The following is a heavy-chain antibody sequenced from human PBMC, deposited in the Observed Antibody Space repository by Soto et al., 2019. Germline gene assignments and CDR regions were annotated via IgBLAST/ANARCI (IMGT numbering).Heavy chain of an antibody. D-gene: IGHD2-8*01. Sequence: GGSLRLSCAASGFTFSSYAMSWVRQAPGKGLEWVSAISGSGGSTYYADSVKGRFTISRDNSKNTLYLQMNSLRAEDTAVYYCARGPAGTSGRPGYCTNGVCYETGYSSVYFDYWGQGTLVTVSS. V-gene: IGHV3-23*01. CDR1: GFTFSSYA. CDR2: ISGSGGST. CDR3: ARGPAGTSGRPGYCTNGVCYETGYSSVYFDY. J-gene: IGHJ4*02.